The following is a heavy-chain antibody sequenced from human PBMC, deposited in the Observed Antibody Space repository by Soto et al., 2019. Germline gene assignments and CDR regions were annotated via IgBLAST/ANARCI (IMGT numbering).Heavy chain of an antibody. CDR3: ARGSDSSSFDFDY. V-gene: IGHV4-59*01. J-gene: IGHJ4*02. Sequence: SETLSLTCTVSGGSISSYYWSWIRQPPGKGLEWIGYIYYSGSTNYNPSLKSRVTISVDTSKNQFSLKLSSVTAADTAVYYCARGSDSSSFDFDYWGQGTLVTVSS. CDR2: IYYSGST. CDR1: GGSISSYY. D-gene: IGHD6-6*01.